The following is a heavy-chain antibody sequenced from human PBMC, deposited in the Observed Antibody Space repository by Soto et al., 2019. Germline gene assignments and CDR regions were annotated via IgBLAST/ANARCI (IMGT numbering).Heavy chain of an antibody. V-gene: IGHV4-34*01. CDR3: ARLRRIAAAINWFDP. Sequence: SETLSLTCAVYGGSFSGYYWSWIRQPPGKGLEWIGEINHSGSTNYNPPLKSRVTISVDTSKNQFSLKLSSVTAADTAVYYCARLRRIAAAINWFDPWGQGTLVTVSS. CDR2: INHSGST. J-gene: IGHJ5*02. D-gene: IGHD6-13*01. CDR1: GGSFSGYY.